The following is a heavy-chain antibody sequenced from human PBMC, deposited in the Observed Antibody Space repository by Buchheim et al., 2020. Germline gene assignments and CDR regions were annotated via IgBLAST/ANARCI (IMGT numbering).Heavy chain of an antibody. Sequence: EVQLVESGGGLVQPGGSLRLSCSASGFTFSNYWMSWVRQAPGEGLEWVANIRQDRSEKYHVDSVKGRFIISRDNDFNSLYLQMKSLRAEDTAVYYCARGSGVRRSYSDLPPSSYFDYWGQGSL. CDR3: ARGSGVRRSYSDLPPSSYFDY. CDR1: GFTFSNYW. D-gene: IGHD6-6*01. CDR2: IRQDRSEK. J-gene: IGHJ4*02. V-gene: IGHV3-7*01.